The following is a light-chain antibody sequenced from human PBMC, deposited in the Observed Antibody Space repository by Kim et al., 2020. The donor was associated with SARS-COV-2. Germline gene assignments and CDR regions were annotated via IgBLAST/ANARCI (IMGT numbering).Light chain of an antibody. CDR3: SSFRSGNTLL. CDR2: DVD. Sequence: GQSIAVSCTGTRSDIAAYNFVSWYQQHPGGAPKVIIYDVDNRPSGVSSRFSGSKSGTTASLTISEVQAEDEADYYCSSFRSGNTLLFGGGTQLTVL. J-gene: IGLJ3*02. CDR1: RSDIAAYNF. V-gene: IGLV2-14*04.